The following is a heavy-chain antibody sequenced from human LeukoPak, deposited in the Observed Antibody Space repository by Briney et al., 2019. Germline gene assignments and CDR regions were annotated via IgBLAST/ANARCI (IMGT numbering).Heavy chain of an antibody. CDR1: GFTFSNYG. D-gene: IGHD2-21*01. J-gene: IGHJ4*02. CDR3: AKDSGASIYYFDY. Sequence: PGGSLRLSCAASGFTFSNYGMHWVRQAPGKGLEWVAFIRSDESNKYYADSVKGRFTISRDNSKNTLYLQMNSLRAEDTAVYYCAKDSGASIYYFDYWGQGTLVTVSS. V-gene: IGHV3-30*02. CDR2: IRSDESNK.